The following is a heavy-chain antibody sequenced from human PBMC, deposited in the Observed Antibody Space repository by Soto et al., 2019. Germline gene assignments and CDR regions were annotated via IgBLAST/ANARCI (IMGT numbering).Heavy chain of an antibody. V-gene: IGHV3-7*02. CDR3: ARGGNWFDP. J-gene: IGHJ5*02. D-gene: IGHD3-22*01. CDR2: IDQGGGEK. Sequence: EVQLVXSGGGLVQPGGSLRLSCAASGFSFSTYWMAWVRQAPGKGLEWVANIDQGGGEKYYVDSVRGRXXXXXXXXXXXXXXXXXXXXXXXXAXYYCARGGNWFDPWGQGTLXXVSX. CDR1: GFSFSTYW.